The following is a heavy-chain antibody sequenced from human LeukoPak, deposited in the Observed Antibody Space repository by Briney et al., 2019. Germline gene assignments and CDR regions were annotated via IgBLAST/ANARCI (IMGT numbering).Heavy chain of an antibody. J-gene: IGHJ5*02. D-gene: IGHD6-19*01. Sequence: PSETLSLTCTVSGGSISSYYWSWIRQPAGKGLEWIGRTYTSGSTNYNPSLKCRVTMSVDTSKNQFSLKLSSVTAADTAVYYCAREAVAGTDWFDPWGQGTLVTVSS. CDR2: TYTSGST. CDR1: GGSISSYY. CDR3: AREAVAGTDWFDP. V-gene: IGHV4-4*07.